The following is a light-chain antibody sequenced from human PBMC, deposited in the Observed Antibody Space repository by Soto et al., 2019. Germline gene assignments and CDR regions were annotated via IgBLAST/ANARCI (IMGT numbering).Light chain of an antibody. CDR1: QTVTSSF. J-gene: IGKJ1*01. CDR2: DAS. Sequence: EIVLTQSPGTLSLSPGERATLSCRASQTVTSSFLAWYQHKPGQAPRLIIYDASKRATGIPARFSGSGSGTDFTLSISSLEPEDFAVYYCQQRTDWPPWTFGQGTKVDIK. V-gene: IGKV3-11*01. CDR3: QQRTDWPPWT.